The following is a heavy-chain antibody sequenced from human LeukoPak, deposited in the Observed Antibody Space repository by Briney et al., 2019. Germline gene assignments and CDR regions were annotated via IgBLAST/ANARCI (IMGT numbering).Heavy chain of an antibody. CDR3: GRNYLGSIDY. D-gene: IGHD3-10*01. CDR2: MNQDGSEK. Sequence: PGGSLRLSCAASGFTFSKFWMIWARQAPGKGLEWVANMNQDGSEKYYVDSVKGRFTVSRDNAKNSLFLQMNSLTAEDTAVYYCGRNYLGSIDYWGQGTLVTVSS. CDR1: GFTFSKFW. J-gene: IGHJ4*02. V-gene: IGHV3-7*04.